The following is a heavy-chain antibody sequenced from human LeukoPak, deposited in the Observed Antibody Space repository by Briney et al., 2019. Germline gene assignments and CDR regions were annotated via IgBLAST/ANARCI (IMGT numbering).Heavy chain of an antibody. CDR2: IYYSGST. J-gene: IGHJ4*02. D-gene: IGHD3-16*01. CDR3: ARGGQPEDY. Sequence: PSETLSLTCTVSGGSISSYYWSWIRQPPGKGLEWIGYIYYSGSTNYNPSLKSRVTISVDTSKNQFSLKLSSVTAADTAVYYCARGGQPEDYWGQGTLVTVSS. V-gene: IGHV4-59*01. CDR1: GGSISSYY.